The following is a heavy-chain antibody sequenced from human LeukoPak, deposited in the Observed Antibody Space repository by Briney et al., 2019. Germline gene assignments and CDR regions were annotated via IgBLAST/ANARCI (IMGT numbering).Heavy chain of an antibody. J-gene: IGHJ4*02. Sequence: PGGSLRLSCAASGFTFSSYSMNWVRQAPGKGLEWVSSISSSSSYIYYADSVKGRFTISRDNAKNSLYLQMNSLRAEDTAVYYCARGGQQLVPDYFDYWGQGTLVTVSS. CDR1: GFTFSSYS. CDR2: ISSSSSYI. V-gene: IGHV3-21*01. D-gene: IGHD6-13*01. CDR3: ARGGQQLVPDYFDY.